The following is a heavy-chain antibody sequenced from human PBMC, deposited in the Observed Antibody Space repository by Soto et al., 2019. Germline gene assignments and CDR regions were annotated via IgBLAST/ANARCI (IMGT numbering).Heavy chain of an antibody. Sequence: QVQLMQSGAAVKKPGSSVRVSCKASGGTLNNYVIIWVRQAPGQGLEWMGGIIPLSGAANYGQKFQGRVTITADASTNTACMDLISLRSDDTAVYYCAREGFGGSYLVSGGQGTLVTVSS. CDR2: IIPLSGAA. V-gene: IGHV1-69*01. CDR3: AREGFGGSYLVS. CDR1: GGTLNNYV. J-gene: IGHJ1*01. D-gene: IGHD1-26*01.